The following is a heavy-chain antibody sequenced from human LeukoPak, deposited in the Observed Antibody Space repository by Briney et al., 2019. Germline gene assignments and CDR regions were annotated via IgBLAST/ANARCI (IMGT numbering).Heavy chain of an antibody. Sequence: GESLEISCKGSGYSFTNYWIGWVRQMPGRGLEWMALIYPGDPDTRYSPSFQGQVTISADKSINSAYLQWSSLKASDTAMYYCARHSGTYYAGTFDIWGQGTMVTVSS. CDR3: ARHSGTYYAGTFDI. J-gene: IGHJ3*02. V-gene: IGHV5-51*01. CDR1: GYSFTNYW. CDR2: IYPGDPDT. D-gene: IGHD1-26*01.